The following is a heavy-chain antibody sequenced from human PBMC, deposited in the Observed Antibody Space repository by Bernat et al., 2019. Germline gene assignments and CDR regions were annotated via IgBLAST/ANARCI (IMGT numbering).Heavy chain of an antibody. D-gene: IGHD3-10*01. CDR1: GFSVSSYY. CDR3: ARVAYGSGSYYNINWFDS. Sequence: EVQLVESGGGLIQPGGSLRLSCAASGFSVSSYYMSWVRQAPGKGLEWVSLIYSGGRTYYADSVQGRFTISRGNSKNTLYLQMNSLRAEDTALYYCARVAYGSGSYYNINWFDSWGQGILVTVSS. J-gene: IGHJ5*01. CDR2: IYSGGRT. V-gene: IGHV3-53*01.